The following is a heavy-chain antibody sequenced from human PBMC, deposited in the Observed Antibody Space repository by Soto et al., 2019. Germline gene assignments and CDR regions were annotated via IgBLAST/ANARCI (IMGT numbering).Heavy chain of an antibody. D-gene: IGHD3-22*01. V-gene: IGHV3-30*18. Sequence: GGSLRLSCAASGFTFSSYGMHWVRQAPGKGLEWVAVILYDGTNKYYSDSVKGRFTISRDNSKNTLYLQMNSLRAEDTAVYYCAKDADGYWKNFDYWGQGTLVTVSS. CDR1: GFTFSSYG. CDR3: AKDADGYWKNFDY. J-gene: IGHJ4*02. CDR2: ILYDGTNK.